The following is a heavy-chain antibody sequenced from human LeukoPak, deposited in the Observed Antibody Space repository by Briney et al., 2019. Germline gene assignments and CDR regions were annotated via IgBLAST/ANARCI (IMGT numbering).Heavy chain of an antibody. CDR2: IYSSDAT. CDR1: GFTLTRNH. V-gene: IGHV3-66*01. Sequence: GGSLRLSCAASGFTLTRNHMNWVRQVPGKGLEWVSIIYSSDATYYADSVKGKFTVSRDKAKNTLYLQMNSLRADDTAVYYCAREWEYCSSTSCSYYYYYYMDVWGKGTTVTVSS. CDR3: AREWEYCSSTSCSYYYYYYMDV. J-gene: IGHJ6*03. D-gene: IGHD2-2*01.